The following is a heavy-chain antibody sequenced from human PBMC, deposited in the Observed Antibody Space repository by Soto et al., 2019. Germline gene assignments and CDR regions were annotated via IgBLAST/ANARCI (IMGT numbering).Heavy chain of an antibody. J-gene: IGHJ6*02. CDR1: GFTFSSYG. CDR3: AKDFIGIAAADDYYYYYGMDV. D-gene: IGHD6-13*01. CDR2: ISYDGSNK. Sequence: QVQLVESGGGVVQPGRSLRLSCAASGFTFSSYGMHWVRQAPGKGLEWVAVISYDGSNKYYADSVKGRFTISRDNSKNTLYLQMNSLRAEDTAVYYRAKDFIGIAAADDYYYYYGMDVWGQGTTVTVSS. V-gene: IGHV3-30*18.